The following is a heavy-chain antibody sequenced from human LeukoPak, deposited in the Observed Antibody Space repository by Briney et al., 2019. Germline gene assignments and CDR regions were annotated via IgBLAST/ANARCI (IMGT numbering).Heavy chain of an antibody. CDR2: ISYDGSNG. CDR1: GFTFSRFA. V-gene: IGHV3-30-3*01. J-gene: IGHJ4*02. Sequence: GGSLRPSCAASGFTFSRFAMHWVRQAPGKGLEWVAVISYDGSNGYYADSVKGRFTISRDNSKNTLYLRMNSLRVEDTAVYYCARVNSNNFDYWGQGTLVTVSS. D-gene: IGHD1/OR15-1a*01. CDR3: ARVNSNNFDY.